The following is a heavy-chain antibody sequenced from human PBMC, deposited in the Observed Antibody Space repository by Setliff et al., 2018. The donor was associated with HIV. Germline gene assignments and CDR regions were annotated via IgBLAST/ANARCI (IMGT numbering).Heavy chain of an antibody. Sequence: ASVKVSCKDSGYTFTKSDIKWVRQATGQGLEWMGWMSPNSGNTGYAQKFQGRVIMTRDTSITTAYMELSSLRSDDTAVYYCARGAWYTSGWYSSSYMDVLGKGTTVTVSS. J-gene: IGHJ6*03. D-gene: IGHD6-19*01. CDR3: ARGAWYTSGWYSSSYMDV. CDR1: GYTFTKSD. V-gene: IGHV1-8*01. CDR2: MSPNSGNT.